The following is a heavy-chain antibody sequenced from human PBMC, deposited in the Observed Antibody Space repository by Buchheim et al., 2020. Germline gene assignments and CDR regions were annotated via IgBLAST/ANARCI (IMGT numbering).Heavy chain of an antibody. D-gene: IGHD3-10*01. CDR2: INPHSGVT. V-gene: IGHV1-2*04. CDR3: ARNAYYGSGSYYSSHYYYYYGMDV. CDR1: GYTFTGYY. Sequence: QVQLVQSGAEVKNPGASVKVSCKASGYTFTGYYLHWVRQAPGQGLEWMGWINPHSGVTNYAQKFQEWVTMTRDTSISTAYMELSRLRSDDTAVYYCARNAYYGSGSYYSSHYYYYYGMDVWGQGT. J-gene: IGHJ6*02.